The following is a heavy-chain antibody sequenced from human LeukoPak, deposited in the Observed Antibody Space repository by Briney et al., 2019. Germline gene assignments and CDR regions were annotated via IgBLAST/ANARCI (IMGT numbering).Heavy chain of an antibody. D-gene: IGHD2-15*01. J-gene: IGHJ4*02. Sequence: GGSLRLSCAATGFTFDDYAMHWVREAPGKALEWVSLISWDGGSAYYADSVKGRFTISRDNSKNSLSLQMNSLRPEDTALYYCAKGQVLPATPIDSWGQGTLVTVSS. V-gene: IGHV3-43D*03. CDR3: AKGQVLPATPIDS. CDR1: GFTFDDYA. CDR2: ISWDGGSA.